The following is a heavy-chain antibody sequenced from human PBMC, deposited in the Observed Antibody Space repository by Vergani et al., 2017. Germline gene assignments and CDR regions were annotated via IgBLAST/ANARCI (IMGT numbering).Heavy chain of an antibody. CDR3: TKNSHRKYCSGGSCYSFLDY. D-gene: IGHD2-15*01. J-gene: IGHJ4*02. V-gene: IGHV3-23*01. CDR2: ISGNGGST. CDR1: GFTFSNYA. Sequence: EVQLLESGGDLIPRGGSLRLSCAASGFTFSNYAMSWVRQAPGRGLEWVSTISGNGGSTYYADSVKGRFTISRDNSKNTRYLQMNSLRAEDTAIFYCTKNSHRKYCSGGSCYSFLDYWGQGTLVTVSS.